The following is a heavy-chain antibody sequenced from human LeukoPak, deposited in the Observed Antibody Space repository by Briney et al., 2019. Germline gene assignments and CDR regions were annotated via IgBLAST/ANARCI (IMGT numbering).Heavy chain of an antibody. J-gene: IGHJ4*02. CDR1: GDSIRGSAYY. CDR2: IYQSGNT. Sequence: SETLSLTCTVPGDSIRGSAYYWAWIRQPPGRGLEWIGSIYQSGNTHYNPSLESPITMFLDTSKNQFSLKLSSVTAADTAVYYCTRHQTNNYGSGSPFDYWGRGTLVTVSS. CDR3: TRHQTNNYGSGSPFDY. D-gene: IGHD3-10*01. V-gene: IGHV4-39*01.